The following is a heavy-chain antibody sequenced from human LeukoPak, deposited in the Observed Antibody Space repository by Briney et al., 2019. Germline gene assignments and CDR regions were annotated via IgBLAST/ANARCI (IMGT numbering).Heavy chain of an antibody. CDR1: RFTFSSYG. CDR3: AKDRAEGYAYYYYYMDV. V-gene: IGHV3-30*02. Sequence: PGGSLRLSCAASRFTFSSYGMHCVPQAPGKGLVWVAFIRYDGSNKYYADSVKGRFTISRDNSKNTLYLQMNSLRAEDTAVYYCAKDRAEGYAYYYYYMDVWGKGTTVTVSS. D-gene: IGHD5-12*01. J-gene: IGHJ6*03. CDR2: IRYDGSNK.